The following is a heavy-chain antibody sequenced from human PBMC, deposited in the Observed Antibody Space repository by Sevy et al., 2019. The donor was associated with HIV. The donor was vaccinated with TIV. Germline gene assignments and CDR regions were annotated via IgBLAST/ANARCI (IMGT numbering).Heavy chain of an antibody. D-gene: IGHD3-3*01. Sequence: ASVKVSCKESGYTFTSYYMHWVRQAPGQGLEWMGIINPSGGSRSYAQKFQGRVTMTRDTSTSTVYMELSSLRSEDTAVYYCARENFWSGPAGDWGQGTLVTVSS. J-gene: IGHJ4*02. CDR2: INPSGGSR. V-gene: IGHV1-46*03. CDR1: GYTFTSYY. CDR3: ARENFWSGPAGD.